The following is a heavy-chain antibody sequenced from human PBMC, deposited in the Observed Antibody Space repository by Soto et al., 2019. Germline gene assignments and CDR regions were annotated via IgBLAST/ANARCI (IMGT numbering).Heavy chain of an antibody. D-gene: IGHD4-17*01. Sequence: QVQLLQSGSEVREPGASVRVSCKASGDTFNNHLIAWVRQAPGQGLEWMGGIVPMYGTPHFAQKFQGRVSITADESKRTVYMELTGLGRDGTASFYCARCIQIDYLNGLGVWGQGTTVTAPS. CDR2: IVPMYGTP. V-gene: IGHV1-69*01. CDR3: ARCIQIDYLNGLGV. J-gene: IGHJ6*02. CDR1: GDTFNNHL.